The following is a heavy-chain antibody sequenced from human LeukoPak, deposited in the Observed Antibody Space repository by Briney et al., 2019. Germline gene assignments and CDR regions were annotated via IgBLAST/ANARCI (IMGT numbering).Heavy chain of an antibody. CDR2: ISSSSSTI. Sequence: GGSLRLSCAASGFTFSSYSMNWVRQAPGKGLEWVSYISSSSSTIYYADSVKGRFTISRDNAKNSLYLQMNSLRAEDTAVYYCARLYYDFWSGYYLNDYWGQGTLVTVSS. J-gene: IGHJ4*02. D-gene: IGHD3-3*01. CDR3: ARLYYDFWSGYYLNDY. CDR1: GFTFSSYS. V-gene: IGHV3-48*01.